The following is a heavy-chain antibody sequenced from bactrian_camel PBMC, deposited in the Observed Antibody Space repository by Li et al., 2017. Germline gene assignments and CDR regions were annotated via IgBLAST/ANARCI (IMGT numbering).Heavy chain of an antibody. CDR2: IDSDGPT. CDR1: GSTNSSYC. V-gene: IGHV3S57*01. J-gene: IGHJ6*01. Sequence: QLVESGGGSVQAGGSLRLSCAASGSTNSSYCLGWFRQVPGKEREQVASIDSDGPTFYEDSVKGRFTISRDSARSTLYLQMNSLKPDDTAMYYCAAGTRIIVGDYCDGITTWGQGTQVTVS. D-gene: IGHD3*01. CDR3: AAGTRIIVGDYCDGITT.